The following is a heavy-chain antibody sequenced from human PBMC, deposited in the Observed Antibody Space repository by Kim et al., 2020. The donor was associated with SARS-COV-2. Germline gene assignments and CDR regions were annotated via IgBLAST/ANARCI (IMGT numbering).Heavy chain of an antibody. CDR1: GGSFSGYY. CDR2: INHSGST. CDR3: ARGHPWHSKYSSSWYRNRPHYGMDV. V-gene: IGHV4-34*01. Sequence: SETLSLTCAVYGGSFSGYYWSWIRQPPGKGLEWIGEINHSGSTNYNPSLKSRVTISVDTSKNQFSLKLSSVTAADTAVYYCARGHPWHSKYSSSWYRNRPHYGMDVWGQGTTVTVSS. J-gene: IGHJ6*02. D-gene: IGHD6-13*01.